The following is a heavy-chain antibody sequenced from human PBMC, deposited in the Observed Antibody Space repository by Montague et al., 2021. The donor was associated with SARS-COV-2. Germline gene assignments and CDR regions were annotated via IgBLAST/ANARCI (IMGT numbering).Heavy chain of an antibody. CDR2: ISSSSSYT. CDR3: ARDLASYGDQYYYYGMDA. D-gene: IGHD4-17*01. Sequence: SLRLSCAASGFTFSDYYMSWIRQAPGKGLEWVSYISSSSSYTNYADSVKGRFTISRDNAKNSLYLQMNSLRAEDTAVYYCARDLASYGDQYYYYGMDAWGQGTTVTVSS. V-gene: IGHV3-11*06. J-gene: IGHJ6*02. CDR1: GFTFSDYY.